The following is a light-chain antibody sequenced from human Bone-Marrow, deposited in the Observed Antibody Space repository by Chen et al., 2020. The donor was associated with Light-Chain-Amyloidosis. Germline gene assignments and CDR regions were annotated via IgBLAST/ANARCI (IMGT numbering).Light chain of an antibody. J-gene: IGLJ2*01. CDR3: SSYTSSSTVV. Sequence: QSALTQPASVSASPGQSITISCTGTSSDVGGYNYASWYQQHPGKAPKLMIYDVSNRPSGVSNRFSGSKSGNTASLTISGLQAGDEADYYCSSYTSSSTVVFGGGTKLTVL. CDR1: SSDVGGYNY. V-gene: IGLV2-14*03. CDR2: DVS.